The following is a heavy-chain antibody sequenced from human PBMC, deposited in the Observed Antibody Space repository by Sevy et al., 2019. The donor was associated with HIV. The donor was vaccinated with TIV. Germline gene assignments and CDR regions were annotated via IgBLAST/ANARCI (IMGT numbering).Heavy chain of an antibody. V-gene: IGHV4-39*01. CDR3: ARHFYSNGMDV. CDR1: GGSISSSSIY. J-gene: IGHJ6*02. CDR2: IFHSGDT. Sequence: SETLSLTCTVSGGSISSSSIYWGWFRQSPGKGLDYICSIFHSGDTYYNPSLKSRVTISVDTSKNQFSLKMTSVTAADTAVYYCARHFYSNGMDVWGQVTTVTVSS. D-gene: IGHD1-26*01.